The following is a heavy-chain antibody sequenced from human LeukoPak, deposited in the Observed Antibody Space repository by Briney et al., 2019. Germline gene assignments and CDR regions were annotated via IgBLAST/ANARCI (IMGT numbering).Heavy chain of an antibody. CDR2: ITRNSGSI. Sequence: PGGSLRLSCAASGFTFDDYTMHWVRQAPGKGPEWVSGITRNSGSIGYADSVRGRFTISRDNAKNSLYLEMNSLRAEDTALYYCAKEDHFASWGQGTLVTVSS. V-gene: IGHV3-9*01. CDR3: AKEDHFAS. J-gene: IGHJ4*02. CDR1: GFTFDDYT.